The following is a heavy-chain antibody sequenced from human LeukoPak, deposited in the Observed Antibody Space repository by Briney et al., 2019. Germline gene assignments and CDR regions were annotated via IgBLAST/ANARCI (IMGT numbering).Heavy chain of an antibody. CDR2: ISYRGST. CDR1: GGSIASYY. CDR3: ASSTSLYGDYGY. J-gene: IGHJ4*02. V-gene: IGHV4-59*01. D-gene: IGHD4-17*01. Sequence: SETLSLTCTVSGGSIASYYWSWIRQFPGKGLEWIGYISYRGSTSYNPSLNSRVSISLDTSKNQLSLRLNSVTAEDTAVYYCASSTSLYGDYGYWGQGTLVTVSS.